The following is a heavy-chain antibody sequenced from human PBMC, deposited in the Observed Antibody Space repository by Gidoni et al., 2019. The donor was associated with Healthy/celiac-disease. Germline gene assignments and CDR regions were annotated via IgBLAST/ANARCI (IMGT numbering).Heavy chain of an antibody. Sequence: EVQLVESGGGLVQPGGSLRLSCAASGSPFSTYSMNWVRQAPGKGLEWVSYISSSSSTIYYAGSVKGRFTISRDNAKNSLYLQMNSLRAEDTAVYYCARDQDFDYITDAFDIWGQGTMVTVSS. D-gene: IGHD3-9*01. J-gene: IGHJ3*02. CDR1: GSPFSTYS. CDR2: ISSSSSTI. CDR3: ARDQDFDYITDAFDI. V-gene: IGHV3-48*04.